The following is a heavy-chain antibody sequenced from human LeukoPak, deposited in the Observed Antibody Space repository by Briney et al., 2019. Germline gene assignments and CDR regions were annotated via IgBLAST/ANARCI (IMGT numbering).Heavy chain of an antibody. J-gene: IGHJ6*03. V-gene: IGHV3-7*01. CDR2: IKQDGSEK. D-gene: IGHD6-19*01. CDR1: GFTFSSYW. CDR3: ASLREDSSGWYYYYYYYMDV. Sequence: GGSLRPSCAASGFTFSSYWMSWVRQAPGKGLEWVANIKQDGSEKYYVDSVKGRFTISRDNAKNSLYLQMNSLRAEDTAVYYCASLREDSSGWYYYYYYYMDVWGKGTTVTVSS.